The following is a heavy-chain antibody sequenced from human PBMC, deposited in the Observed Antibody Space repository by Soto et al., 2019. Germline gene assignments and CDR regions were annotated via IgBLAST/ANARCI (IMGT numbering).Heavy chain of an antibody. Sequence: SETLSLTCAVYGGSFSGYYWSWIRQPPGKGLEWIGEINHSGSTNYNPSLKSRVTISVDTSKNQFSLKLSSVTAADTAVYYCARVDSSSWYEPLDDSGQGTLVTVPS. CDR2: INHSGST. D-gene: IGHD6-13*01. V-gene: IGHV4-34*01. CDR3: ARVDSSSWYEPLDD. J-gene: IGHJ4*02. CDR1: GGSFSGYY.